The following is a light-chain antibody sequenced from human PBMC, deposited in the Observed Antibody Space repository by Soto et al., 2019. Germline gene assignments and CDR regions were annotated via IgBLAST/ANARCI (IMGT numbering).Light chain of an antibody. CDR2: AAS. J-gene: IGKJ4*01. CDR3: QKYNSAPLT. V-gene: IGKV1-27*01. Sequence: DIQMTQSPSSLSASVGGRVTITCRASQGISTYLAWYQQKPGKVPKLLIYAASTLQSGVPSRFSGSGSGTEFTLTISSLQHEDVATYYCQKYNSAPLTFGGGTKVEIK. CDR1: QGISTY.